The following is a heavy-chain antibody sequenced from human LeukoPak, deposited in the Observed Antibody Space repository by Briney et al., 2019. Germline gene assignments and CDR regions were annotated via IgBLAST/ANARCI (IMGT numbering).Heavy chain of an antibody. Sequence: EAAPTLVNPTPALTLTCTFFGLSLRTRGVGVGWIRQLPGKALEWLAPIHWSDDKRYSASLESRLTITRDTSQNQVVLRMTNMDPVDTATYYCAHRSWAYGSGSFFPFDHWGQGTLVTVSS. J-gene: IGHJ4*02. CDR1: GLSLRTRGVG. CDR3: AHRSWAYGSGSFFPFDH. CDR2: IHWSDDK. D-gene: IGHD3-10*01. V-gene: IGHV2-5*01.